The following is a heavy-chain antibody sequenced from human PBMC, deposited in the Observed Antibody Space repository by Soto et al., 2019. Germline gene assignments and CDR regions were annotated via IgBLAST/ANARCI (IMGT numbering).Heavy chain of an antibody. Sequence: VGSLRLSCAASGFTFSSYAMHWVRQAPGKGLEWVAVISYAGTNKYYADSVKCRFTISRDNSQNTLYLHMNSLRAEDTSVYYCARELRVVPAAIRPPYCYCGMDVWGQGTTVAGLL. CDR1: GFTFSSYA. D-gene: IGHD2-2*02. J-gene: IGHJ6*02. CDR2: ISYAGTNK. V-gene: IGHV3-30-3*01. CDR3: ARELRVVPAAIRPPYCYCGMDV.